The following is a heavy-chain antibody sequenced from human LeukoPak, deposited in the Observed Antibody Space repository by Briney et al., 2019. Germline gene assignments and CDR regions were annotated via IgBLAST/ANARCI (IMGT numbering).Heavy chain of an antibody. CDR2: INHSGST. V-gene: IGHV4-34*01. J-gene: IGHJ6*03. CDR1: GGSFSGYY. D-gene: IGHD3-3*01. Sequence: PSETLSLTCAVYGGSFSGYYWSWIRQPPGKGLEWIGEINHSGSTNYNPSLKSRVTISVDTSKNQFSLKLSSVTAADTAVYYCARGLYPPYDFCSGSKGNYYYMDVWGKGTTVTVSS. CDR3: ARGLYPPYDFCSGSKGNYYYMDV.